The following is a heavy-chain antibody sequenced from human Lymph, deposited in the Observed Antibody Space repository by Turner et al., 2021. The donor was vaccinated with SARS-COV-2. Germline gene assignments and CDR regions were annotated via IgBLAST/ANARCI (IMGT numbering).Heavy chain of an antibody. CDR2: IYSGGST. D-gene: IGHD1-1*01. CDR1: GFIVSSNY. Sequence: EVQLVETGGGLIQPGGSLRLSCAASGFIVSSNYMNWVRQAPGKGLEWVSLIYSGGSTYYADSVKGRFTISRDNSKNTLYLQMISLRAEDTAVYYCARDLQLYGMDVWGQGTTVTVSS. CDR3: ARDLQLYGMDV. J-gene: IGHJ6*02. V-gene: IGHV3-53*02.